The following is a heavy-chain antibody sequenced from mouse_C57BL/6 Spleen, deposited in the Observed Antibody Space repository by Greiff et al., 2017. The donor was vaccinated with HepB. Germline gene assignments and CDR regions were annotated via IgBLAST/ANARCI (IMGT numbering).Heavy chain of an antibody. D-gene: IGHD2-4*01. Sequence: VQLVESGAELVRPGTSVKMSCKASGYTFTNYWIGWAKQRPGHGLEWIGDIYPGGGYTNYNEKFKGKATLTADKSSSTAYMQFSSLTSEDSAIYYCARGGYDYEGAMDYWGQGTSVTVSS. J-gene: IGHJ4*01. CDR3: ARGGYDYEGAMDY. CDR2: IYPGGGYT. V-gene: IGHV1-63*01. CDR1: GYTFTNYW.